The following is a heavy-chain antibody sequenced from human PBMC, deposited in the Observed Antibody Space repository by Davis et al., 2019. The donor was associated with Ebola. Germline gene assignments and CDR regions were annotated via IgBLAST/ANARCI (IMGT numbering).Heavy chain of an antibody. CDR1: GFTVSSNY. D-gene: IGHD2-8*01. CDR3: AREGAYCTNGVCYTYYYGMDV. V-gene: IGHV3-66*01. Sequence: GESLKISCAASGFTVSSNYMSWVRQAPGKGLEWVSVIYSGGSTYYADSVKGRFTISRDNSKNTLYLQMNSLRAEDTAVYYCAREGAYCTNGVCYTYYYGMDVWGQGTTVTVSS. J-gene: IGHJ6*02. CDR2: IYSGGST.